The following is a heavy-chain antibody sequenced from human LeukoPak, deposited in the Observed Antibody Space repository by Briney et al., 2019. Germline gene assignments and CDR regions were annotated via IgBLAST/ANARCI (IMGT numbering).Heavy chain of an antibody. CDR3: ARGAYSSSWLYFDY. CDR1: GFTFSRYA. V-gene: IGHV3-30*04. D-gene: IGHD2-2*01. J-gene: IGHJ4*02. CDR2: ISYDGSNI. Sequence: GGSLRLSCAASGFTFSRYAMHWVRQGPGKGLEWGALISYDGSNIYYADAVKGRFTISRDQYQNTLYLQMNSLRAEDTALYYCARGAYSSSWLYFDYWGQGALVTVSS.